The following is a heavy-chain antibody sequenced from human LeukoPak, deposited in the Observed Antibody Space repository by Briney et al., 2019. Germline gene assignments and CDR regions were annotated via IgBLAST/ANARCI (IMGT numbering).Heavy chain of an antibody. J-gene: IGHJ5*02. Sequence: ASVKVSCKASGYTFTSYAMNWVRQAPGQGLEWMGWINTNTGNPTYAQGFTGRFVFSLDTSVSTAYLQISSLKAEDTAVYYCARDARVFSGWSPWGDWFDPWGQGTLVTVSS. D-gene: IGHD6-19*01. V-gene: IGHV7-4-1*02. CDR1: GYTFTSYA. CDR2: INTNTGNP. CDR3: ARDARVFSGWSPWGDWFDP.